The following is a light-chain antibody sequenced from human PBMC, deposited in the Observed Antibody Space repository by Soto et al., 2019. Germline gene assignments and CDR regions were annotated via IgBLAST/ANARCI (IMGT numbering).Light chain of an antibody. CDR2: RNN. Sequence: QSALTQPPSASGTPGQRVTISCSGSSSNIGSNYVYWYHHLTGTAPKRLIYRNNRRPSGVPDRFSGSKSGTSASLAISGLRSEDEADYYCATWDDSLSNYVFGTGTKVTVL. V-gene: IGLV1-47*01. CDR1: SSNIGSNY. CDR3: ATWDDSLSNYV. J-gene: IGLJ1*01.